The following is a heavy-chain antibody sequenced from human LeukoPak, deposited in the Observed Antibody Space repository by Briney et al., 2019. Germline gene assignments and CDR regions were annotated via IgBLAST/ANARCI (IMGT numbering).Heavy chain of an antibody. Sequence: SETLSLTCTVSGYSISSGYYWGWIRQPPGKGLEWIGSIYHSGSTYYNPSLKSRVTISVDTSKNQFSLKLSSVTAADTAVYYCARGSIKMDVWGKGTTVTISS. CDR1: GYSISSGYY. J-gene: IGHJ6*04. V-gene: IGHV4-38-2*02. CDR3: ARGSIKMDV. CDR2: IYHSGST.